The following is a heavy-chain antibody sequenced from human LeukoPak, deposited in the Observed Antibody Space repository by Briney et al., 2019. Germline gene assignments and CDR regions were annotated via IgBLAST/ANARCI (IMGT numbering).Heavy chain of an antibody. CDR3: ATDPYSNYNHFDY. Sequence: GASVKVSCKASGYTFTDYYMHWVQQAPGKGLEWMGRVDPEDGETIYAEKFQGRVTITADTSTDTAYMELSSLRSEDTAVYYCATDPYSNYNHFDYWDQGTLVTVSS. V-gene: IGHV1-69-2*01. CDR1: GYTFTDYY. J-gene: IGHJ4*02. CDR2: VDPEDGET. D-gene: IGHD4-11*01.